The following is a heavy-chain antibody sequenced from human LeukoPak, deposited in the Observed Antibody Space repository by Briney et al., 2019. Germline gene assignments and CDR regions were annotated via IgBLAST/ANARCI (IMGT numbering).Heavy chain of an antibody. CDR1: GYSFTSYW. CDR3: ARTPAASNNWFDP. Sequence: GESLKISCKGSGYSFTSYWIGWVRQMPGKGLDWMGIIYPGDSDTRYSPSFQGQVTISADKSISTAYLQWSSLKASDTAMYYCARTPAASNNWFDPWGQGTLVTVSS. D-gene: IGHD2-2*01. V-gene: IGHV5-51*01. J-gene: IGHJ5*02. CDR2: IYPGDSDT.